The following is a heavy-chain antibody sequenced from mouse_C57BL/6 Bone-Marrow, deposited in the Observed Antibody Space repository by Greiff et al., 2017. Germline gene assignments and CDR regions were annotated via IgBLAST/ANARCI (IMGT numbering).Heavy chain of an antibody. CDR3: ASPGYGY. V-gene: IGHV1-50*01. Sequence: QVQLQQPGAELVKPGASVKLSCKASGYTFTSYWMQWVKQRPGQGLEWIGEIDPSDSYTNYNQKFKGKATLTVDTSSSTAYMELNSLTSEDSAVYYCASPGYGYWGQGTTLTVSS. CDR2: IDPSDSYT. D-gene: IGHD2-2*01. CDR1: GYTFTSYW. J-gene: IGHJ2*01.